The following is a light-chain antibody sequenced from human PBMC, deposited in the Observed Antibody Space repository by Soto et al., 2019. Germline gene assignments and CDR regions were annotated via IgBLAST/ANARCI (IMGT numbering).Light chain of an antibody. CDR1: QGISSY. V-gene: IGKV1-9*01. J-gene: IGKJ3*01. Sequence: DIQLTQSPSFLSASVGDRVTITCRASQGISSYLAWYQQKPGKAPKLLSYAASTLQSGVPSRFSGSGSGTEFTLTISSLQPEDFATYYCQQLNSYPLFFGPGTKVDIK. CDR2: AAS. CDR3: QQLNSYPLF.